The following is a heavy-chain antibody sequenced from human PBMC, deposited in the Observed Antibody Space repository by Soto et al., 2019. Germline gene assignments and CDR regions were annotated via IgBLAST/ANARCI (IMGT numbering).Heavy chain of an antibody. Sequence: QVQLQESGPGLLKTSQTLALTCSVSGASITSDAYYWSWIRQCPGKGLEWIGHIYYSGDGYYRLSLGSRLIVSVHTSKNQFSLKLRSVTAADTAVYYCARTVGSGSPDFDYWGQGILVTVSS. D-gene: IGHD3-10*01. J-gene: IGHJ4*02. CDR1: GASITSDAYY. CDR3: ARTVGSGSPDFDY. V-gene: IGHV4-31*03. CDR2: IYYSGDG.